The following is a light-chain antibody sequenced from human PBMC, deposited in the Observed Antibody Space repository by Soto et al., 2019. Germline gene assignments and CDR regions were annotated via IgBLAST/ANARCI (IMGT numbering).Light chain of an antibody. CDR3: MQGTQWPWT. V-gene: IGKV2-30*01. CDR2: KVS. J-gene: IGKJ1*01. Sequence: DVVMTQSPLSLPVTLGQPASISCRSSQSLVDRDGSPSLNWFHQRPGQSPRRLMHKVSIRDSGVPDRFSGSGAGTECTLKISRVEPEDVGVYYCMQGTQWPWTFGPGTKVEIK. CDR1: QSLVDRDGSPS.